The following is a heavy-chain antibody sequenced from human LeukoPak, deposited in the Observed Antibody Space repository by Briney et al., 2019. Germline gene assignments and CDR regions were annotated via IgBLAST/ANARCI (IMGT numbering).Heavy chain of an antibody. V-gene: IGHV1-69*13. CDR3: ARGGEGYCSSTSCYATLYYFDY. Sequence: EASVKVSCKASGYTFTSYYMHWVRQAPGQGLEWMGGIIPIFGTANYAQKFQGRVTITADESTSTAYMELSSLRSEDTAVYYCARGGEGYCSSTSCYATLYYFDYWGQGTLVTVSS. CDR2: IIPIFGTA. D-gene: IGHD2-2*01. J-gene: IGHJ4*02. CDR1: GYTFTSYY.